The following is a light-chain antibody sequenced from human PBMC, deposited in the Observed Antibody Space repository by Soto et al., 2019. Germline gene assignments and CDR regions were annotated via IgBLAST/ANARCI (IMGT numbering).Light chain of an antibody. Sequence: QSALTQPASVSGSPGQSITISCTGTSSDVGAYNYVSWYQQHPGKAPKLMIYEVSNRPSGVSSRFSGSKSGSTASLTISGLQAEDEGDYYCCSSTTSSTLVFGTWTKLTVL. CDR2: EVS. V-gene: IGLV2-14*01. CDR1: SSDVGAYNY. CDR3: CSSTTSSTLV. J-gene: IGLJ1*01.